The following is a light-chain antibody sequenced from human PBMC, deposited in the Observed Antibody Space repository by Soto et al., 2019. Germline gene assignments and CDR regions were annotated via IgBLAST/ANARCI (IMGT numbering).Light chain of an antibody. Sequence: DIQITHSPSSLSASVVDRVTITCKASQDISNYLNWYQQKPGKAPKLLIYDASNLETGVPSRFSGSGSGTDFTFTISSLQPEDIATYYCQQYDNLPLTFGGGTKV. CDR1: QDISNY. CDR2: DAS. V-gene: IGKV1-33*01. J-gene: IGKJ4*01. CDR3: QQYDNLPLT.